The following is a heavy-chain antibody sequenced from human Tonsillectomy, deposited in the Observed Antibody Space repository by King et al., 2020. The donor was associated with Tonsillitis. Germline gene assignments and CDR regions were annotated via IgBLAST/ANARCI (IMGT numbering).Heavy chain of an antibody. D-gene: IGHD5-24*01. CDR3: ARGRRWLQLLFDY. Sequence: VQLVQSGAEVKKPGASVKVSCKASGYTFTSYDINWVRQATGQGLEWMGWVNPNSGKTGYAKKFQGRVPMTRKTSITTAYMELSSLRSEDTAVYYCARGRRWLQLLFDYWGQGTLVTVSS. J-gene: IGHJ4*02. V-gene: IGHV1-8*01. CDR2: VNPNSGKT. CDR1: GYTFTSYD.